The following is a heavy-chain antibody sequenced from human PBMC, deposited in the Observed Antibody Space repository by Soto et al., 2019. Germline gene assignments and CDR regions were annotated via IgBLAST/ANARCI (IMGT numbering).Heavy chain of an antibody. Sequence: WGSLRLSCAASGFTFSDYYMSWIRQAPGKGLEWVSYISSSGSTIYYADSVKGRFTISRDNAKNSLYLQMNSLRAEDTAVYYCAKWDSSSWYTFDYWGQGTLVTVSS. D-gene: IGHD6-13*01. CDR3: AKWDSSSWYTFDY. CDR1: GFTFSDYY. CDR2: ISSSGSTI. J-gene: IGHJ4*02. V-gene: IGHV3-11*01.